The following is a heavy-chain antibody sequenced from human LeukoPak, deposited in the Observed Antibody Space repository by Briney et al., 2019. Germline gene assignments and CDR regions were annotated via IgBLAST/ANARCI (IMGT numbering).Heavy chain of an antibody. V-gene: IGHV4-39*01. Sequence: SETLSLTCTVSGVSISSSSSYWGWIRQPPGTGLEWIGSFYYSGSTYYNPSLKSRVTISVDTSKNQFSLKLSSVTAADTAVYYCASANYGDYGDAFDIWGQGTMVTVSS. CDR1: GVSISSSSSY. CDR3: ASANYGDYGDAFDI. D-gene: IGHD4-17*01. J-gene: IGHJ3*02. CDR2: FYYSGST.